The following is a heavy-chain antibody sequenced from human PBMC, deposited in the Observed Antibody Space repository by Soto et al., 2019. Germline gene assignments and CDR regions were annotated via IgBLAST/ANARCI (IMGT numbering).Heavy chain of an antibody. CDR3: ARGGYVHEPLDY. Sequence: SETLSLTCSVSGGSISRGDCYWSWIRQPPGKGLEWIGYIYYSGTSYYNPSLRSRATISVDTSKNQFYLKLKSVTAADTAVYYCARGGYVHEPLDYWGQGTLVTVSS. CDR2: IYYSGTS. CDR1: GGSISRGDCY. V-gene: IGHV4-30-4*01. J-gene: IGHJ4*02. D-gene: IGHD3-10*02.